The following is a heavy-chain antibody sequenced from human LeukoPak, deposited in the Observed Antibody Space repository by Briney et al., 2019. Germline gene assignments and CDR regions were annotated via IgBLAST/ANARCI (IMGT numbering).Heavy chain of an antibody. CDR3: ARDYSRAGDY. D-gene: IGHD6-13*01. J-gene: IGHJ4*02. CDR2: ISYDGSNK. CDR1: GFTFSSYA. Sequence: PGGSLRLSCAASGFTFSSYAMHWVRQAPGKGLEWVAVISYDGSNKCYADSVKGRFTISRDNSKNTLYLQMNSLRAEDTAVYYCARDYSRAGDYWGQGTLVTVSS. V-gene: IGHV3-30*04.